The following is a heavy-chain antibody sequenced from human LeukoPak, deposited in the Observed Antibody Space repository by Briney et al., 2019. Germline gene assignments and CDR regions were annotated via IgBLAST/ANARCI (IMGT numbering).Heavy chain of an antibody. D-gene: IGHD6-13*01. CDR1: GYTFTGYY. V-gene: IGHV1-2*02. J-gene: IGHJ4*02. Sequence: ASVKVSCKASGYTFTGYYMHWVRQAPGQGLEWMGWINPNSGGTNYAQKFQGRVTMTRDTSISTAYMELSRLRSDDTAVYYCARDAAASRVGTYYFDYWGQGTLVTVSS. CDR2: INPNSGGT. CDR3: ARDAAASRVGTYYFDY.